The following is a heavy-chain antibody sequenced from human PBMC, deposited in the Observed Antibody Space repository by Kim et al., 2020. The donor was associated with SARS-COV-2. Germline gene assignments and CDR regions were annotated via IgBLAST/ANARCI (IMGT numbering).Heavy chain of an antibody. V-gene: IGHV3-30-3*01. Sequence: GGSLRLSCAASGFTFSSYAMHWVRQAPGKGLEWVAVISYDGSNKYYADSVKGRFTISRDNSKNTLYLQMNSLRAEDTAVYYCARGETGTTPYYYYYYGMDVWGQGTTVTVSS. J-gene: IGHJ6*02. CDR3: ARGETGTTPYYYYYYGMDV. D-gene: IGHD1-7*01. CDR2: ISYDGSNK. CDR1: GFTFSSYA.